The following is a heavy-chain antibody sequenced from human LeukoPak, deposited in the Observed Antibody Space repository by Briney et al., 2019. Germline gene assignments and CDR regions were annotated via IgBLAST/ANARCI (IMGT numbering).Heavy chain of an antibody. J-gene: IGHJ4*02. V-gene: IGHV3-13*01. CDR3: ARGTSLTGTTTQPTFDY. Sequence: GGSLRLSCAASGFTFSSYDMHWVCQATGKGLEWVSAIGTAGDTYYPGSVKGRFTISRENAKNSLYLQMNSLRAGDTAVYYCARGTSLTGTTTQPTFDYWGQGTLVTVSS. CDR2: IGTAGDT. D-gene: IGHD1-7*01. CDR1: GFTFSSYD.